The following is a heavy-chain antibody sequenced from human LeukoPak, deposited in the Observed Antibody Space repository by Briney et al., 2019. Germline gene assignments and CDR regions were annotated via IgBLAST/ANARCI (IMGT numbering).Heavy chain of an antibody. V-gene: IGHV3-66*01. J-gene: IGHJ4*02. CDR3: AKDNRDYYIDY. CDR2: IYSDGST. D-gene: IGHD3-10*01. CDR1: GFIVSYNY. Sequence: GGSLRLSCAASGFIVSYNYMSWVRQAPGKGLEWVSVIYSDGSTYYADSVKGRFTISRDNSKNTLYLQMNSLRVEDTAVYYCAKDNRDYYIDYWGQGTLVTVSS.